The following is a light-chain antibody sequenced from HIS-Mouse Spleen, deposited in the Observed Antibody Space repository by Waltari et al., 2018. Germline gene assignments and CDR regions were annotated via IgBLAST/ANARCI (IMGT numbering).Light chain of an antibody. Sequence: SYELTQPPSVSVSPGQTARITCSGDALPNNYASWYQQKSGHAPVLVSDEDSKRPSGIPERCSGSSSGTMATVTISGAQVEDEADYYCYSTDSSGNHRVFGGGTKRTVL. CDR1: ALPNNY. V-gene: IGLV3-10*01. CDR3: YSTDSSGNHRV. J-gene: IGLJ2*01. CDR2: EDS.